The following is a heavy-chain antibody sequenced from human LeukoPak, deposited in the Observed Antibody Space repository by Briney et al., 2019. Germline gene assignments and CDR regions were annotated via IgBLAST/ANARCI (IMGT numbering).Heavy chain of an antibody. J-gene: IGHJ4*02. CDR1: GYSISTSNW. Sequence: PSDTLSLTCAVSGYSISTSNWWGWIRQPPGKGLEGIGYIYYSGSTFYDPSLKSRVTMSVDTSNNQFSLKLSSVTAVDSAVYYCARNDYESSGFDFWGQGALVTVSS. V-gene: IGHV4-28*01. CDR3: ARNDYESSGFDF. D-gene: IGHD3-22*01. CDR2: IYYSGST.